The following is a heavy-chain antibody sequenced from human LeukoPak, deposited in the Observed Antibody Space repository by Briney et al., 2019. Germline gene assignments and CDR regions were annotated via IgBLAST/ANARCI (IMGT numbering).Heavy chain of an antibody. D-gene: IGHD1-26*01. CDR2: ISHDGSKK. CDR3: AKDPYSGSFEYFQH. V-gene: IGHV3-30*18. CDR1: GFTFDDYT. Sequence: GGSLRLSCAASGFTFDDYTMHWVRQAPGKGLEWVAVISHDGSKKYYADSVKGRFTISRDNSKNTLYLQMNSLRDEDTAVYYCAKDPYSGSFEYFQHWGQGTLVTVSS. J-gene: IGHJ1*01.